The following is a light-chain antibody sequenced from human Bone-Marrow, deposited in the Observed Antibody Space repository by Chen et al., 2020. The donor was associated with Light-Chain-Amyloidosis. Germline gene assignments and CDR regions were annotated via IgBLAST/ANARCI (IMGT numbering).Light chain of an antibody. Sequence: DIVMPQSPDSRAVSLGERAPINCKSSQSVLYSSNNKNYLAWYQQKPGQPPKLLIYWASTRESGVPDRFSGSGSGTDFTLTISSLQAEDVAVYYCQQYYSTPLTFGGGTKVEIK. CDR2: WAS. CDR1: QSVLYSSNNKNY. J-gene: IGKJ4*01. V-gene: IGKV4-1*01. CDR3: QQYYSTPLT.